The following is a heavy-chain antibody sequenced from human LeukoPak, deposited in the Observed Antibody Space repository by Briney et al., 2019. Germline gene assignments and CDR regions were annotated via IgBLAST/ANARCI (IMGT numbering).Heavy chain of an antibody. Sequence: GGSLRLSCAASGINFSDAWLTWVRQAPGKGLEWVGRIKSKKDGEITDYAAPVKGRFTISRDDSKDTLYLEMISLKTEDTAVYYCSTGGGVLRFLGGQGTLVTVSS. J-gene: IGHJ4*02. CDR2: IKSKKDGEIT. CDR3: STGGGVLRFL. CDR1: GINFSDAW. D-gene: IGHD3-3*01. V-gene: IGHV3-15*01.